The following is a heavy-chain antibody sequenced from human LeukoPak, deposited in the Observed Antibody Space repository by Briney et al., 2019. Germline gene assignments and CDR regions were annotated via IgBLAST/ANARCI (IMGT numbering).Heavy chain of an antibody. V-gene: IGHV3-23*01. CDR1: GFTFNSYA. D-gene: IGHD3-10*01. J-gene: IGHJ4*02. Sequence: GGSLRLSCAASGFTFNSYAMSWVRQAPGKGLEWVSLISGSGGSTYSADSVKGRFTISRDNSKNTLYLQMNSLRAEDTAVYYCAKDRHYYGSGSFYTYFDYWGQGTLVTVSS. CDR3: AKDRHYYGSGSFYTYFDY. CDR2: ISGSGGST.